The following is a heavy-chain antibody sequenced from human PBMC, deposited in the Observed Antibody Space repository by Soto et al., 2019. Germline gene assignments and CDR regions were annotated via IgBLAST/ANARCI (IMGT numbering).Heavy chain of an antibody. J-gene: IGHJ5*02. CDR2: IIPIFGTA. CDR1: GYPFTTYG. CDR3: AREAVVPAAIPDP. V-gene: IGHV1-69*13. Sequence: ASVKVSCKASGYPFTTYGITWVRQAPGQGLEWMGGIIPIFGTANYAQKFQGRVTITADESTSTAYMELSSLRSEDTALYYCAREAVVPAAIPDPWGQGTLVTVSS. D-gene: IGHD2-2*02.